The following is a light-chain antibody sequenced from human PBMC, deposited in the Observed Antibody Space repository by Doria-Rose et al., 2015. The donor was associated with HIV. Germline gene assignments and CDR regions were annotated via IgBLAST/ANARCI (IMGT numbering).Light chain of an antibody. CDR3: SSYTSSTTLI. CDR2: DVN. Sequence: YNYVSWYQQHPGAAPTLMIYDVNERPSGVSERFSGSKSGNTASLTISGLQAEDEADYYCSSYTSSTTLIFGGGTKLTGL. V-gene: IGLV2-14*03. CDR1: YNY. J-gene: IGLJ2*01.